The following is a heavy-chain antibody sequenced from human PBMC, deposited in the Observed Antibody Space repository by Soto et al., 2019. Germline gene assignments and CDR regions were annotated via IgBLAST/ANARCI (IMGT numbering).Heavy chain of an antibody. D-gene: IGHD2-15*01. Sequence: PSETLSLTCAVYGGSFSGYYWSWIRQPPGKGLEWIGEINHSGSTNYNPSHKSRVTISVDTSKNQFSLKLSSVTAADTAVYYCARGEKSVVVAVTYYFDYWGQGTLVTVSS. CDR1: GGSFSGYY. J-gene: IGHJ4*02. V-gene: IGHV4-34*01. CDR2: INHSGST. CDR3: ARGEKSVVVAVTYYFDY.